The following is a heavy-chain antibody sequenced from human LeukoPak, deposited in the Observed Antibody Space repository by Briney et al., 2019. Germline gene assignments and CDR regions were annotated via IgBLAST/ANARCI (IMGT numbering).Heavy chain of an antibody. CDR1: GYTFPGYY. CDR2: INPNSGGT. Sequence: GASVKVSCKASGYTFPGYYMHWVRQAPGQGLEWMGWINPNSGGTNYAQKFRGRVTMTRDTSISTAYMELSRLTSDDTAVYFCARDPNIAAALWGQGTLVTVSS. D-gene: IGHD6-13*01. V-gene: IGHV1-2*02. J-gene: IGHJ4*02. CDR3: ARDPNIAAAL.